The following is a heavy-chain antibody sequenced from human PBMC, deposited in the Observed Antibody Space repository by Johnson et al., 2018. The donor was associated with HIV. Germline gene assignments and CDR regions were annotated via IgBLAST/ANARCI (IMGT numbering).Heavy chain of an antibody. D-gene: IGHD6-19*01. CDR1: AFTFSNAW. V-gene: IGHV3-30*03. CDR3: AREIPQQWLVRRGAFDI. Sequence: QVQLVESGGGVAQPGRSLRLSCAASAFTFSNAWMSWVRQAPGKGLEWVAVVSYDGSTEFYADSVKGRFTISRDNSKNTLFLQMNGLRPEDTAVYYCAREIPQQWLVRRGAFDIWGQGTMVTVSS. J-gene: IGHJ3*02. CDR2: VSYDGSTE.